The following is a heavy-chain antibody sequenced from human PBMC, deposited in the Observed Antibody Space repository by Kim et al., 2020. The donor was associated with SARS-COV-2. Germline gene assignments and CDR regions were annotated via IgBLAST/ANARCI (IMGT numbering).Heavy chain of an antibody. D-gene: IGHD3-3*01. Sequence: SETLSLTCAVYGGSFSGYYWSWIRQPPGKGLEWIGEINHSGSTNYNPSLKSRVTISVDTSKNQFSLKLSSVTAADTAVYYCARGLRMMRRYDFCAGGMDVWGQGTTVTVSS. J-gene: IGHJ6*02. CDR2: INHSGST. V-gene: IGHV4-34*01. CDR1: GGSFSGYY. CDR3: ARGLRMMRRYDFCAGGMDV.